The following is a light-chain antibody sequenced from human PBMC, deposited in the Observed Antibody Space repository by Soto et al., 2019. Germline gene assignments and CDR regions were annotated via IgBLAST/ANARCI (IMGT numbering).Light chain of an antibody. CDR1: QTIDNT. J-gene: IGKJ1*01. V-gene: IGKV3-20*01. Sequence: EIVMTQSPATLSLSPGERATLSCRASQTIDNTLAWYQRKPGQAPRLLIYGASTRASGIPDRFSGSASGTDFTLTISRLEPEDFAVYYCQQYGSSARTFGQGTKVDIK. CDR2: GAS. CDR3: QQYGSSART.